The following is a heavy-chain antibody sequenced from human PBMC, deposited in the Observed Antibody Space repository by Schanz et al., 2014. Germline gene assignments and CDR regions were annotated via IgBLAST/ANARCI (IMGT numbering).Heavy chain of an antibody. CDR1: GFTVDSNY. CDR3: ARGGADSAMAHEY. V-gene: IGHV3-74*02. Sequence: DVQVVESGGDLVQPGGSLRLSCAASGFTVDSNYMSWVRQAPGKGLEWVSRTSNDGSFTTFADSVKGRFTISRDNAKNSLYLEMTSLRGEDTAVYYCARGGADSAMAHEYWGRGTLVTVSS. CDR2: TSNDGSFT. D-gene: IGHD5-18*01. J-gene: IGHJ4*02.